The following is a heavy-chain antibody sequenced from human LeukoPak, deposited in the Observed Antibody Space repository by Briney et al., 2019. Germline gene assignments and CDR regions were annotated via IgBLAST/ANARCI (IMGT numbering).Heavy chain of an antibody. D-gene: IGHD3-22*01. CDR2: IYYSGST. CDR1: GYSISSGYY. J-gene: IGHJ3*02. Sequence: SETLSLTCAVSGYSISSGYYWGWIRQPPGKGLERIGYIYYSGSTNYNPSLKSRVTISVDTSKNQFSLKLSSVTAADTAVYYCARDYYDSSGYYVAFDIWGQGTMVTVSS. CDR3: ARDYYDSSGYYVAFDI. V-gene: IGHV4-61*01.